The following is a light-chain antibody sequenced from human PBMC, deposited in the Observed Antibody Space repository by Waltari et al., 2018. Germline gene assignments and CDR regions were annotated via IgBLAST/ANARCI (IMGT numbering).Light chain of an antibody. Sequence: SYVLTQPPSVSVAPGETARITCGGNNIGTKSVHWYRQKPGQDPVLVISYDSDRPSGIPEGFSGSNSWDTATLTISRVEAGDEADYYCQVWDANNEPGLFGTGTEVTV. J-gene: IGLJ1*01. CDR3: QVWDANNEPGL. V-gene: IGLV3-21*01. CDR2: YDS. CDR1: NIGTKS.